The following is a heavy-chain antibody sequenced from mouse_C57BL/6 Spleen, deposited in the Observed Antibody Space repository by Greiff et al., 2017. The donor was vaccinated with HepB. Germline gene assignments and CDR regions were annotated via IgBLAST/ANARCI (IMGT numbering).Heavy chain of an antibody. J-gene: IGHJ2*01. CDR1: GYTFTSYW. D-gene: IGHD2-1*01. Sequence: QVQLQQSGAELVKPGASVKLSCKASGYTFTSYWMHWVKQRPGQGLEWIGMIHPNSGSTNYNEKFKSKATLTVDKSSSTAYMQLSSLTSEDSAVYYCARGVYGNSYYFDYWGQGTTLTVSS. CDR3: ARGVYGNSYYFDY. CDR2: IHPNSGST. V-gene: IGHV1-64*01.